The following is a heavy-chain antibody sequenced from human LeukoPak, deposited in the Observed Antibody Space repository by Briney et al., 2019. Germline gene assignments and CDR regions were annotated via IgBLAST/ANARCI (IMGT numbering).Heavy chain of an antibody. CDR3: ARETYYYDSSGPRYYYYYGMDV. CDR2: TYYRSKWYN. J-gene: IGHJ6*02. CDR1: GDSVSSNSAA. D-gene: IGHD3-22*01. V-gene: IGHV6-1*01. Sequence: SQTLSLTCAISGDSVSSNSAAWNWIRQSPSRGLEWLGRTYYRSKWYNDYAVSVKSRITINPDTSKNQFSLQQNSVTPEDTAVYYCARETYYYDSSGPRYYYYYGMDVWGQGTTVTVSS.